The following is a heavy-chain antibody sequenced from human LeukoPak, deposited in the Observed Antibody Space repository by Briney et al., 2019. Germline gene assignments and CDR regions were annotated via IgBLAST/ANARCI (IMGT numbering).Heavy chain of an antibody. CDR1: GFTFSSYA. CDR3: ASLYSSSFDY. J-gene: IGHJ4*02. Sequence: GGSLRLSCAASGFTFSSYAMHWVRQAPGKGLEWVAVISYDGSNKYYADSVKGRFTISRDNSKNTLYLQMNSLRAEDTAVYYCASLYSSSFDYWGQGTLVTVSS. CDR2: ISYDGSNK. V-gene: IGHV3-30*04. D-gene: IGHD6-6*01.